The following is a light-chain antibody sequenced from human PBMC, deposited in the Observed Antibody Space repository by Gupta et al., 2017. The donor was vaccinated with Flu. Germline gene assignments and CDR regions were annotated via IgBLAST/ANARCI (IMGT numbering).Light chain of an antibody. V-gene: IGLV4-69*01. J-gene: IGLJ3*02. CDR2: LNSDGSH. CDR3: QTWGTGPLV. CDR1: SGNSSDA. Sequence: VKLTCTLSSGNSSDAIAWHQQQPEKGPRYLMKLNSDGSHSKGDGIPDRFSGSSSGAERYLTISSLQAEDEADYYCQTWGTGPLVFGGGTKLTVL.